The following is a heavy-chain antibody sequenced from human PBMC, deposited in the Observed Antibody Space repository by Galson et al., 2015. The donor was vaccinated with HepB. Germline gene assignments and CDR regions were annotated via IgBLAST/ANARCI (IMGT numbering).Heavy chain of an antibody. CDR1: GYTFTSYY. V-gene: IGHV1-2*02. J-gene: IGHJ4*02. Sequence: SVKVSCKASGYTFTSYYMHWVRQAPGQGLEWMGWINPNTGGTTYPQKFQGRVTMSTDTSISTAYMELSSLRSDDTAVYYCARRASSSWYYDYWGQGTLVTASS. CDR3: ARRASSSWYYDY. D-gene: IGHD6-13*01. CDR2: INPNTGGT.